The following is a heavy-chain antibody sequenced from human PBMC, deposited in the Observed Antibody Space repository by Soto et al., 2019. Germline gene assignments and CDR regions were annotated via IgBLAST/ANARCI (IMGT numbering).Heavy chain of an antibody. D-gene: IGHD3-10*01. CDR1: GGSISSGGCY. CDR3: AREGASVITMVRGVINWFDP. CDR2: IYYSGST. V-gene: IGHV4-31*03. Sequence: PLEILSLTCTVSGGSISSGGCYWSWIRQHPGKGLEWIGYIYYSGSTYYNPSLKSRVTISVDTSKNQFSLKLSSVTAADTAVYYCAREGASVITMVRGVINWFDPWGQGTLVTVSS. J-gene: IGHJ5*02.